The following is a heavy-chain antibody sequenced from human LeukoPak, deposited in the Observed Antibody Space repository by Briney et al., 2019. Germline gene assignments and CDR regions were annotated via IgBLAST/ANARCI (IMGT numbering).Heavy chain of an antibody. V-gene: IGHV1-3*01. CDR2: INAGNGNT. J-gene: IGHJ4*02. Sequence: ASVKVSCKASGYTFTSYAMHWVRQAPGQRLEWMGWINAGNGNTKYSQKFQGRVTITRDTSASTAYMELSSLRSEDTAVYYCARATWIQLWPFDYWGQGTLVTVSS. D-gene: IGHD5-18*01. CDR3: ARATWIQLWPFDY. CDR1: GYTFTSYA.